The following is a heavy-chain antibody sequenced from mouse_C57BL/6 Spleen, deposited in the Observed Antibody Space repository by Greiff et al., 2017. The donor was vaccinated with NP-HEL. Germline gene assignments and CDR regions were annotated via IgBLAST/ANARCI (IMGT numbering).Heavy chain of an antibody. D-gene: IGHD2-4*01. V-gene: IGHV14-3*01. CDR3: AREAYDYDVDDGVDY. Sequence: VQLKESVAELVRPGASVKLSCTASGFNITNTYMHWVKQRPEQGLEWIGRIDPANGNTKYVPKFQGKATITVDTSSNTAYLQLSSLTSEDTAIYSCAREAYDYDVDDGVDYWGQGTTLTVSS. CDR1: GFNITNTY. J-gene: IGHJ2*01. CDR2: IDPANGNT.